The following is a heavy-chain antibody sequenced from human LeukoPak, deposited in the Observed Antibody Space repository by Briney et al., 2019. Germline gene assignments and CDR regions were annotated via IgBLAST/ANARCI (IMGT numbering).Heavy chain of an antibody. Sequence: GASVKVSCKASGFTFTTSAVQWVRQARGQRLEWIGWIVVGSDNTNYAQKFQERVTITRDMSTSTAYMELSSLRSEDTAVYYCAAGTPMYYSDTSGYYKEYGMGVWGQGTTVTVSS. CDR3: AAGTPMYYSDTSGYYKEYGMGV. D-gene: IGHD3-22*01. CDR1: GFTFTTSA. V-gene: IGHV1-58*01. J-gene: IGHJ6*02. CDR2: IVVGSDNT.